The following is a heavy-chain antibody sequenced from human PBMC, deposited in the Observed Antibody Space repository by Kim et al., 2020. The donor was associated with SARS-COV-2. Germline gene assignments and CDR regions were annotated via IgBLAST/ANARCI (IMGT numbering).Heavy chain of an antibody. Sequence: ASVKVSCKASGYTFTSYGISWVRQAPGQGLEWMGWISAYNGNTNYAQKLQGRVTMTTDTSTSTAYMELRSLRSDDTAVYYCARDLPYGSGSYYKSYGMDVWGQGTTVTVSS. D-gene: IGHD3-10*01. J-gene: IGHJ6*02. CDR2: ISAYNGNT. V-gene: IGHV1-18*01. CDR3: ARDLPYGSGSYYKSYGMDV. CDR1: GYTFTSYG.